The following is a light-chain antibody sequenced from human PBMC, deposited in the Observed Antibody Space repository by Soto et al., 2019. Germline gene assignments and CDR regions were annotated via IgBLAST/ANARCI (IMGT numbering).Light chain of an antibody. CDR1: QSVSSSY. J-gene: IGKJ1*01. V-gene: IGKV3-20*01. CDR3: QQYSSLWT. Sequence: ETLLTQRAATLPLSPGERGTLSCRASQSVSSSYLAWYQQNPGEAPRLLIYGASSRATGIPERFSGRGAGTDFTLSISRLAPEDFAVYYCQQYSSLWTFGQGTKVDIK. CDR2: GAS.